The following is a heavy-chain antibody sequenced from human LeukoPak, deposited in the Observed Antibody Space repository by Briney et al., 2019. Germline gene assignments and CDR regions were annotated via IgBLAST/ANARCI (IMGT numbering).Heavy chain of an antibody. V-gene: IGHV3-66*02. CDR2: IYSGGST. CDR1: GFTVSSNY. J-gene: IGHJ4*02. CDR3: ARGTGKWLFYCDY. Sequence: GGSLRLSCAASGFTVSSNYMSWVRQAPGKGLEWVSVIYSGGSTYYADSVKGRFTISRDNSKNTLYLQMNSLRAEDTAVYYCARGTGKWLFYCDYWGQGTLVTVSS. D-gene: IGHD3-22*01.